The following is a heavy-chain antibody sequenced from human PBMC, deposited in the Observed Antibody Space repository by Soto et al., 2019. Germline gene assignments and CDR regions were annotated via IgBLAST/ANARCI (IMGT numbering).Heavy chain of an antibody. V-gene: IGHV1-69*06. CDR3: ARGGYSSTWSNLLERSGLDV. D-gene: IGHD6-13*01. Sequence: GASVKVSCKTSGGTFSSYAISWVRQAPGQGLEWMGGIVPLFRTTNYAQKFQGRVTITADTSTYTAYMELSGLRSGDTAVYYCARGGYSSTWSNLLERSGLDVWGRWIKGTV. CDR1: GGTFSSYA. J-gene: IGHJ6*02. CDR2: IVPLFRTT.